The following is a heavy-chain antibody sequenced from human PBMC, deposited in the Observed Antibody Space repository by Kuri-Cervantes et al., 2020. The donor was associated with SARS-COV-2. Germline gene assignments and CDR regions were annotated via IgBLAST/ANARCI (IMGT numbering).Heavy chain of an antibody. CDR1: GFTFSSYW. Sequence: GGSLRLSCAASGFTFSSYWMSWVRQAPGKGLEWVSYISSSSTIYYADSVKGRFTISRDNAKNSLYLQMNSLRAEDTAVYYCARVFGNSGYVSYYYYYMDVWGKGTTVTVSS. CDR2: ISSSSTI. J-gene: IGHJ6*03. CDR3: ARVFGNSGYVSYYYYYMDV. D-gene: IGHD5-12*01. V-gene: IGHV3-48*01.